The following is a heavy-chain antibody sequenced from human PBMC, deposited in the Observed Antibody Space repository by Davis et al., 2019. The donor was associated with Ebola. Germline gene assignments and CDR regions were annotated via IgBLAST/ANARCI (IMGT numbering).Heavy chain of an antibody. CDR2: IYPGDSDT. J-gene: IGHJ6*03. Sequence: GESLKISCKGSGYSFTSYWIGWVRQMPGKGLEWMGIIYPGDSDTIYSPSFQGQVTISADKSISTAYLQWSSLKASDTAMYYCARHQDQAHRDKPYRLRFLEWFQNSYYMDVWGKGTTVTVSS. V-gene: IGHV5-51*01. CDR3: ARHQDQAHRDKPYRLRFLEWFQNSYYMDV. CDR1: GYSFTSYW. D-gene: IGHD3-3*01.